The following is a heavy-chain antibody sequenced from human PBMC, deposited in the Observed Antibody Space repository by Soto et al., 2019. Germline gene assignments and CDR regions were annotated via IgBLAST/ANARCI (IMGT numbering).Heavy chain of an antibody. CDR3: AKDQSLGYCSSTSCQYLWPDYYYGMDV. CDR1: GFTISSYA. Sequence: GGSLRLSCAASGFTISSYAMSWVRQAPGKGLEWVSAISGSGGSTYYADSVKGRFTISRDNSKNTLYLQMNSLRAEDTAVYYCAKDQSLGYCSSTSCQYLWPDYYYGMDVWGQGTTVTVSS. J-gene: IGHJ6*02. D-gene: IGHD2-2*01. CDR2: ISGSGGST. V-gene: IGHV3-23*01.